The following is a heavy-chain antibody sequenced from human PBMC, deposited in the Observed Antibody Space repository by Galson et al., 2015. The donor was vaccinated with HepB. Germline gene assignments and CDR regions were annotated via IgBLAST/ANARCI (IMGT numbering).Heavy chain of an antibody. Sequence: SLRLSCAASGFTFSSYAMHWVRQAPGKGLEWVAVISYDGSNKYYADSVKGRFTISRDNSKNTLYLQMNSLRAEDTAVYYCAREGTGTTAYYFDYWGQGTLVTVSS. CDR3: AREGTGTTAYYFDY. CDR2: ISYDGSNK. V-gene: IGHV3-30-3*01. D-gene: IGHD1-7*01. CDR1: GFTFSSYA. J-gene: IGHJ4*02.